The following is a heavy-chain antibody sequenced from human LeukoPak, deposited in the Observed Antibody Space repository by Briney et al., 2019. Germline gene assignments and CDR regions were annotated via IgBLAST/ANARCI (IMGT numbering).Heavy chain of an antibody. J-gene: IGHJ4*02. CDR1: GGSISSYY. D-gene: IGHD5-18*01. CDR3: ARRFLYSYGSGYFDY. Sequence: SETLSLTCTVSGGSISSYYWSWIRQPPGKGLEWIGYIYYSGSTNYNPFLKSRVTISVDTSKNQFSLKLSSVTAADTAVYYCARRFLYSYGSGYFDYWGQGTLVTVSS. CDR2: IYYSGST. V-gene: IGHV4-59*08.